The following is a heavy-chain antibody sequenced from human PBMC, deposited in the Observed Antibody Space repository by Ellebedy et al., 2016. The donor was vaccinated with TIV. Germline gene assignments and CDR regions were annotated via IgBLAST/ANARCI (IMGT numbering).Heavy chain of an antibody. CDR3: TTVYRYNYDSV. J-gene: IGHJ4*02. CDR1: GFTFSNAW. Sequence: GGSLRLSCAASGFTFSNAWMNWVRQAPGKGLEWVGRIKSKTGGGAADYAAPVKGRFTISRDDSKKTLYLQMNSLKTEDTAVYFCTTVYRYNYDSVWGQGTLVTVSS. CDR2: IKSKTGGGAA. V-gene: IGHV3-15*01. D-gene: IGHD5-18*01.